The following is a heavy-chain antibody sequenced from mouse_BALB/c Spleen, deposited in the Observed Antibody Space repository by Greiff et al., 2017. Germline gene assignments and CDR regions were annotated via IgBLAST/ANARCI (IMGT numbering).Heavy chain of an antibody. CDR2: ISSGSSTI. D-gene: IGHD2-4*01. CDR3: ARLGIYDYDAVAY. J-gene: IGHJ3*01. CDR1: GFTFSSFG. Sequence: EVKVVESGGGLVQPGGSRKLSCAASGFTFSSFGMHWVRQAPEKGLEWVAYISSGSSTIYYADTVKGRFTISRDNPKNTLFLQMTSLRSEDTAMYYCARLGIYDYDAVAYWGQGTLVTVSA. V-gene: IGHV5-17*02.